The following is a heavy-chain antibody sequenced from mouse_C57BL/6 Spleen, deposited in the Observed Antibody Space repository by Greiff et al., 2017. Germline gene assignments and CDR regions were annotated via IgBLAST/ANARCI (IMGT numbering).Heavy chain of an antibody. Sequence: VQRVESGPELVKPGASVKISCKASGYTFPDYYINWVKQRPGQGLEWIGWICPGSGSTYYNEKFKGKATLTVDKSSSTAYMLLSSLTSEDSAVYFCARKDFSWFAYWGQGTLVTVSA. CDR1: GYTFPDYY. J-gene: IGHJ3*01. CDR2: ICPGSGST. V-gene: IGHV1-75*01. CDR3: ARKDFSWFAY.